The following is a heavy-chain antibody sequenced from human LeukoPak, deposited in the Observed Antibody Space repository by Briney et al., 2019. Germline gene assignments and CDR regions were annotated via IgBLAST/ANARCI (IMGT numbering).Heavy chain of an antibody. Sequence: GGSLRLSCAASGFTFSSYGMHWVRQAPGKGLEWVAFIRYDGSNKYYADSVRGRFTISRDNSKNTLYLQMNSLRAEDTAVYYCAKARELVPAASGKYYFDYWGQGTLVTGSS. D-gene: IGHD2-2*01. CDR1: GFTFSSYG. V-gene: IGHV3-30*02. J-gene: IGHJ4*02. CDR2: IRYDGSNK. CDR3: AKARELVPAASGKYYFDY.